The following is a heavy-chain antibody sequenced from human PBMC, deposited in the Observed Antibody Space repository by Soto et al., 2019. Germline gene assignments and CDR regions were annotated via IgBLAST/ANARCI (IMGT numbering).Heavy chain of an antibody. CDR1: GGTYISYA. D-gene: IGHD3-10*01. J-gene: IGHJ4*02. CDR2: IIPIFGTA. CDR3: ARDLPPMVRGVPRLDY. Sequence: SVQGSCKSSGGTYISYASSWGRQADGQGLEWMGGIIPIFGTANYAQKFQGRVTITADESTSTAYMELSSLRSEDTAVYYCARDLPPMVRGVPRLDYWGQGTLVTVSS. V-gene: IGHV1-69*13.